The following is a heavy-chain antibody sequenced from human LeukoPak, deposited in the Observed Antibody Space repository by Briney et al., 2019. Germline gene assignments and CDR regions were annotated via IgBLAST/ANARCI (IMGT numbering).Heavy chain of an antibody. Sequence: GGSLRLSCAASGFTFSDYYMSWIRQAPGKGLEWVSYISSSGSTIYYADSVKGRFTVSRDNAKNSLYLQMNSLRAEDTAVYYCARPLHYYDSSGYYYWGQGTLVTVSS. D-gene: IGHD3-22*01. CDR1: GFTFSDYY. CDR3: ARPLHYYDSSGYYY. CDR2: ISSSGSTI. J-gene: IGHJ4*02. V-gene: IGHV3-11*04.